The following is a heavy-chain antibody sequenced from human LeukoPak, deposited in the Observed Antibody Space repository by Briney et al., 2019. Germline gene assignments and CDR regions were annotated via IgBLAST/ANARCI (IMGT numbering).Heavy chain of an antibody. J-gene: IGHJ3*02. CDR3: ARDMTTVTYAFDI. CDR2: IYYSGST. CDR1: GGSIXXGGYY. Sequence: TXSXTXXVXGGSIXXGGYYWSWIRQHPGKGLEWIGYIYYSGSTYYNPCLKSRVTISVDTSKNQFSLKLSSVTAADTAVYYCARDMTTVTYAFDIWGQGTMVTVSS. V-gene: IGHV4-31*03. D-gene: IGHD4-11*01.